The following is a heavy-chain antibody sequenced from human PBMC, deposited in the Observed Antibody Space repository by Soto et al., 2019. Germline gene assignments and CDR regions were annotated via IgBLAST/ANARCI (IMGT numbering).Heavy chain of an antibody. CDR2: ISYDGSNK. V-gene: IGHV3-30*18. J-gene: IGHJ4*02. Sequence: QVQLVESGGGVDQPGRSLRLSCAASGFTFSSYGMHWVRQAPGKGLEWVAVISYDGSNKYYADSVKGRFTISRDNSKNTLYLQMNSLRAEDTAVYYCAKDRKAWSGYYFDYWGQGTLVTVSS. CDR1: GFTFSSYG. D-gene: IGHD3-3*01. CDR3: AKDRKAWSGYYFDY.